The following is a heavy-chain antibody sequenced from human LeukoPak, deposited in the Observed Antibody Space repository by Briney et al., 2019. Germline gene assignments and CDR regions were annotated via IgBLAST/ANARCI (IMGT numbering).Heavy chain of an antibody. CDR1: GFTFSSFA. V-gene: IGHV3-23*01. D-gene: IGHD3-10*01. Sequence: GGSLRLSCAASGFTFSSFAMTWVRQAPAKGLEWVSSIPPSASSTYYADSVKGRFTISRDNSKNTLYLQVNSLRAEDTAVYYCAKGLPRQLLWFGEFWADYYYGMDVWGQGTTVTVSS. J-gene: IGHJ6*02. CDR2: IPPSASST. CDR3: AKGLPRQLLWFGEFWADYYYGMDV.